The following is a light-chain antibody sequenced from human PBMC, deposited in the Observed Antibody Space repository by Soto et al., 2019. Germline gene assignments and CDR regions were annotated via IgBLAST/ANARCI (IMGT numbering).Light chain of an antibody. V-gene: IGLV1-51*02. CDR1: SSNIGNNY. CDR2: ENN. J-gene: IGLJ2*01. CDR3: GTWGV. Sequence: QSALTQPPSVSAAPGQKVTISCSGSSSNIGNNYVSWYQQLPGTAPKLLIYENNKRPSGIPDRFSGSKSGTSATLGITGLQTGDEADYYCGTWGVFGGGTQLTVL.